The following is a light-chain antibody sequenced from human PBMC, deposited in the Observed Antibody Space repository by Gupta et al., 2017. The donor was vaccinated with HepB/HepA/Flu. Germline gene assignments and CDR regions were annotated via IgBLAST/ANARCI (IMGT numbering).Light chain of an antibody. J-gene: IGKJ1*01. CDR1: QGIKKD. Sequence: AIQMTQSPSSLSASVGDRVTITCRASQGIKKDLAWYQQKPGKAPKLLIFAASRVQTGVPSRFSGSGSGTDFTLTISSLQPEDFANYYCRQEDSSPRTFGQGTKVEVK. CDR2: AAS. V-gene: IGKV1-6*01. CDR3: RQEDSSPRT.